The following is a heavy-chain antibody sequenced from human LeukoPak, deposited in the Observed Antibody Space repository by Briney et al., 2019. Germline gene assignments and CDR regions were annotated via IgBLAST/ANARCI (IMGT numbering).Heavy chain of an antibody. CDR1: GYTFTGYY. CDR3: ARADNWNDGNFDY. V-gene: IGHV1-2*02. J-gene: IGHJ4*02. D-gene: IGHD1-1*01. CDR2: INPNSGGT. Sequence: ASVKVSCKASGYTFTGYYMHWVRQAPGQGLEWMGWINPNSGGTNYAQKFQGRVTMTRATSISTAYMELSRLRSDDTAVYYCARADNWNDGNFDYWGQGTLVTVSS.